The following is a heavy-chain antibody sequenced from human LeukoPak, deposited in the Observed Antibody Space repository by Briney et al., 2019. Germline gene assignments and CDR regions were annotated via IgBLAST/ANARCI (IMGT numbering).Heavy chain of an antibody. CDR1: GGSISSGSYY. Sequence: PSETLSLTCTVSGGSISSGSYYWSWIRQPAGKGLEWIGRIYTSGSTNYNPSLKSRVTISVDTSKNQFSLKLSSVTAADTAVYYCASRPGYGGKGYYYYYYYMDVWGKGTTVTVSS. CDR2: IYTSGST. CDR3: ASRPGYGGKGYYYYYYYMDV. V-gene: IGHV4-61*02. D-gene: IGHD4-23*01. J-gene: IGHJ6*03.